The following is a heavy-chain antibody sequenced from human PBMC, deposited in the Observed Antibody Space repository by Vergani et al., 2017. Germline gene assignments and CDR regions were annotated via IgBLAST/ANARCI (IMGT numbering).Heavy chain of an antibody. CDR3: AMGTLRIAASGTGPAAGFDY. CDR1: GFTFSSYE. Sequence: EVQLVESGGGLVQPGGSLRLSCAASGFTFSSYEMNWVRQAPGKGMGWASYISSCGSTIYYAVYVKGRVTIYRDNAKNSLYLQMNSLRAEETAVYYCAMGTLRIAASGTGPAAGFDYWGQGTLVTVSS. V-gene: IGHV3-48*03. J-gene: IGHJ4*02. D-gene: IGHD6-13*01. CDR2: ISSCGSTI.